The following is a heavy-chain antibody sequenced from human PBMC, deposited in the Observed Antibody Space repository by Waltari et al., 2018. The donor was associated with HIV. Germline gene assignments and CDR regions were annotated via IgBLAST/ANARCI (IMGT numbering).Heavy chain of an antibody. J-gene: IGHJ3*01. V-gene: IGHV3-15*01. D-gene: IGHD5-12*01. CDR1: NVTFEDVC. Sequence: EVQVVESGGGLVKTGGSIRVPCASFNVTFEDVCLTWVRQAPGEGLEWVGRIKSKRDGGATDYAASVKGRFVISRDDSQNTLYLQMSGLRTEDTAMYYCTTGGYPTEAFDVWGQGTMVTVSP. CDR3: TTGGYPTEAFDV. CDR2: IKSKRDGGAT.